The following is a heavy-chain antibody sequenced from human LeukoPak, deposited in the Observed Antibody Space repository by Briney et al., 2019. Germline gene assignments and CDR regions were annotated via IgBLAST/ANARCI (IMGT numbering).Heavy chain of an antibody. V-gene: IGHV4-39*01. Sequence: SETLSLTCTVSGGSISSSKYYWAWIRQPPGKGLEWIASIYYSGSTYYSPSLKSRVTISVDTSKNQFSLKMTSVTAADTAVYYCAPGSISTGYYLYWGQGTLVTVSS. D-gene: IGHD3-9*01. CDR2: IYYSGST. J-gene: IGHJ4*02. CDR3: APGSISTGYYLY. CDR1: GGSISSSKYY.